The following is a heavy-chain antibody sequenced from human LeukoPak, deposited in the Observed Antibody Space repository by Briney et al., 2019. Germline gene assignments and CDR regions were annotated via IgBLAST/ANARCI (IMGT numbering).Heavy chain of an antibody. Sequence: SETLSLTCSVSGFSISSGYYWGWIRQPPGKGLEWIGSIYHSGSTYYNPSLKSRVTISVDTSKNQFSLQLSSVTAADTAVYYCARHGEWLTVDYWGQGTLVTVSS. CDR3: ARHGEWLTVDY. V-gene: IGHV4-38-2*01. D-gene: IGHD3-3*01. CDR2: IYHSGST. J-gene: IGHJ4*02. CDR1: GFSISSGYY.